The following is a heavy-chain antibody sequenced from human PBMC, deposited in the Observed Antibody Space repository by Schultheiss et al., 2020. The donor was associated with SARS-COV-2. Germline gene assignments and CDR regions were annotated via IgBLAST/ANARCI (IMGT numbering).Heavy chain of an antibody. V-gene: IGHV4-31*03. CDR3: ARSLTAMGEFDP. D-gene: IGHD5-18*01. J-gene: IGHJ5*02. CDR2: IYYSGNT. CDR1: GGSINNGGYY. Sequence: SQTLSLTCTVSGGSINNGGYYWSWIRQHPRKGLEWIGYIYYSGNTYFNPSLKSRVAISLDTSKNQFSLKLSSVTAADTAVYYCARSLTAMGEFDPWGQGTLVTVSS.